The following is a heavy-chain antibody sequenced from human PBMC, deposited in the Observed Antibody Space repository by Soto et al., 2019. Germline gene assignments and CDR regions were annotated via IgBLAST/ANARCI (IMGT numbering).Heavy chain of an antibody. D-gene: IGHD1-26*01. Sequence: PGGSLRLSCAASGFTLNNYFMSWVRQAPGKGLEWVANIKQDGSEIYYVDSVKGRLTISRDNAKNSLYLQMSGLRAEDTAMYYCARNWREDYYGMDVWGQGTTVTVSS. CDR1: GFTLNNYF. CDR2: IKQDGSEI. J-gene: IGHJ6*02. CDR3: ARNWREDYYGMDV. V-gene: IGHV3-7*03.